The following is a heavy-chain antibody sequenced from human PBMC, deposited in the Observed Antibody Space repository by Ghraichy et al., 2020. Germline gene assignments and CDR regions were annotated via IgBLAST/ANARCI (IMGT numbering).Heavy chain of an antibody. CDR1: GGSFSGYY. J-gene: IGHJ6*02. CDR2: INHSGST. Sequence: SQTLSLTCAVYGGSFSGYYWNWIRQPPGKGLEWIGEINHSGSTNYNPSLKSRVTISVDTSKNQFSLKLSSVTAADTAVYYCARHGFWIPSKGMDVWGQGTTVTVSS. D-gene: IGHD3-10*01. CDR3: ARHGFWIPSKGMDV. V-gene: IGHV4-34*01.